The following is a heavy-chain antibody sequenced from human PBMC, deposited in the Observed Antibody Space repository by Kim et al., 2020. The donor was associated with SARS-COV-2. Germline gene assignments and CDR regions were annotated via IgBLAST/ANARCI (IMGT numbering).Heavy chain of an antibody. D-gene: IGHD3-22*01. V-gene: IGHV4-4*02. CDR3: ARVSDYYDSSGYPWYFDL. Sequence: SETLSLTCAVSGGSISSSNWWSWVRQPPGKGLEWIGEIYHSGSTNYNPSLKSRVTISVDKSKNQFSLKLSSVTAADTAVYYCARVSDYYDSSGYPWYFDLWGRGTLVTVSS. CDR1: GGSISSSNW. CDR2: IYHSGST. J-gene: IGHJ2*01.